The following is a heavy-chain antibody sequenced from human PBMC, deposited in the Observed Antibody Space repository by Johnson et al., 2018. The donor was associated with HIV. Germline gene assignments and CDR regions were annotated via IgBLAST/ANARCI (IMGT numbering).Heavy chain of an antibody. CDR3: AKGLHIVVEGDAFDI. D-gene: IGHD2-21*01. CDR1: GFTVSSNY. CDR2: IWYDGSNK. Sequence: QMQLVESGGGLIQPGGSLRLSCAASGFTVSSNYMHWVRQAPGKGLEWVAVIWYDGSNKYYADSVKGRFTISRDNSKNTLYLQMNSLRAEDTAVYYCAKGLHIVVEGDAFDIWGQGTMVTVSS. V-gene: IGHV3-33*06. J-gene: IGHJ3*02.